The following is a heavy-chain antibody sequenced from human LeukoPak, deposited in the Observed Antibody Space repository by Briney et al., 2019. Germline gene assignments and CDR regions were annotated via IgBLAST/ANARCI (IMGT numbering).Heavy chain of an antibody. CDR3: ARGYSSWYQYFQH. Sequence: ASETLSLTCAVYGGSFSGYYWSWIRQPPGKGLEWIGEINHSGSTNYNPSLKSRVTISVDTSKNQFSLKPSSVTAADTAVYYCARGYSSWYQYFQHWGQGTLVTVSS. CDR2: INHSGST. D-gene: IGHD6-13*01. J-gene: IGHJ1*01. CDR1: GGSFSGYY. V-gene: IGHV4-34*01.